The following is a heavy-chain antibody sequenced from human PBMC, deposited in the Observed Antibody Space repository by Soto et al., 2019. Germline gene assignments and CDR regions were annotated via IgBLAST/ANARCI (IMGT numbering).Heavy chain of an antibody. D-gene: IGHD6-13*01. CDR1: GGSISSYY. CDR2: ISTTETT. J-gene: IGHJ6*02. CDR3: AGNIAAAGRRYYGMDV. V-gene: IGHV4-4*07. Sequence: QVQLQESGPGLVKPSETLSPTCTVSGGSISSYYWSWIRQPAGKGLEWIGRISTTETTNYNPSLKSRVSMSLDTSKSQVSLKLSSVTAADAAVYYCAGNIAAAGRRYYGMDVWGQGTTVTVSS.